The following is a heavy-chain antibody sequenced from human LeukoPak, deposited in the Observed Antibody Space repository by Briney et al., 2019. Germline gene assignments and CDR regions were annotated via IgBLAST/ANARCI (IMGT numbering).Heavy chain of an antibody. CDR3: AVTIFGVVRSFDP. CDR2: IIPIFGTA. J-gene: IGHJ5*02. Sequence: SVKVSCKASGGTFSSYAISWVRQAPGQGLEWMGGIIPIFGTANYAQKFRGRVTITADESTSTAYMELSSLRSEDTAVYYCAVTIFGVVRSFDPWGQGTLVTVSS. CDR1: GGTFSSYA. D-gene: IGHD3-3*01. V-gene: IGHV1-69*13.